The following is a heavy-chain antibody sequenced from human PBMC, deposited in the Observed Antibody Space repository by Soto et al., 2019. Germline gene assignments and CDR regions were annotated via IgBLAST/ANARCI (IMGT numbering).Heavy chain of an antibody. D-gene: IGHD5-12*01. CDR2: IYPSDSDT. J-gene: IGHJ5*02. Sequence: GVALKISCKGSGYTFTTHWSALVRHMPGRGLEWMAIIYPSDSDTTYSPSFQGQVTISVDKSISTAYVQWSSRKASDSAIYYCARRSRSGYDWVGYNWFDPWGQGTLVTVSS. V-gene: IGHV5-51*01. CDR1: GYTFTTHW. CDR3: ARRSRSGYDWVGYNWFDP.